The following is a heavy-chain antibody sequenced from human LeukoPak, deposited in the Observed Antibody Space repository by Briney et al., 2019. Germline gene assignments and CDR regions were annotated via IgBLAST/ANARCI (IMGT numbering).Heavy chain of an antibody. CDR2: IYYSGST. J-gene: IGHJ3*02. D-gene: IGHD1-26*01. V-gene: IGHV4-31*03. CDR3: AYSGSEWDAFDI. CDR1: GGSISSGGYY. Sequence: PSETLSLTCTVSGGSISSGGYYWSWIRQHPGKGLEWIGYIYYSGSTYYNPSLKSRVTISVDTSKNQFSLKLSSVTAADTAVYYCAYSGSEWDAFDIWGQGTVVTVSS.